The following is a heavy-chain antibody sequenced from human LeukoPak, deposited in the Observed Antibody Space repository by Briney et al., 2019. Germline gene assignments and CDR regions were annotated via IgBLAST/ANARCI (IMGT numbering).Heavy chain of an antibody. CDR1: GFTFSSYG. D-gene: IGHD6-6*01. V-gene: IGHV3-30*02. J-gene: IGHJ4*02. Sequence: PGGSLRLSCAASGFTFSSYGMHWVRQAPGKGLEWVAFIRYDGSNKYYADSVKGRFTISRDNSKNTLYLQMNSLRAEDTAVYYCARQPGSSSHNWGQGTLVTVSS. CDR2: IRYDGSNK. CDR3: ARQPGSSSHN.